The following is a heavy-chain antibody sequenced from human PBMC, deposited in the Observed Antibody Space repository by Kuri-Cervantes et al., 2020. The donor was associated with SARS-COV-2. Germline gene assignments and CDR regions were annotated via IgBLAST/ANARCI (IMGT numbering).Heavy chain of an antibody. J-gene: IGHJ4*02. CDR1: GFTFSSYG. Sequence: GESLKISCAASGFTFSSYGMHWVRQAPGKGLEWVAVISYDGSNKYYADSVKGRFTISRDNSKNTLYLQMNSLRAEDTAVYYCAKGGYGYGYAGHFDYWGQGTLVTVSS. V-gene: IGHV3-30*18. CDR3: AKGGYGYGYAGHFDY. CDR2: ISYDGSNK. D-gene: IGHD5-18*01.